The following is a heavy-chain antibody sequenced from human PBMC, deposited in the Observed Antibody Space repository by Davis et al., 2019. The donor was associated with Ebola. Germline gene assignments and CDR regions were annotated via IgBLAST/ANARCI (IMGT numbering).Heavy chain of an antibody. CDR2: IIPILGIA. D-gene: IGHD4-17*01. Sequence: AASVKVSCKASGYTFTSYYMHWVRQAPGQGLEWMGRIIPILGIANYAQKFQGRVTITADESTSTAYMELRSLRSDDTAVYYCARATTVTTNYWYFDLWGRGTQVTVSS. J-gene: IGHJ2*01. CDR1: GYTFTSYY. CDR3: ARATTVTTNYWYFDL. V-gene: IGHV1-69*04.